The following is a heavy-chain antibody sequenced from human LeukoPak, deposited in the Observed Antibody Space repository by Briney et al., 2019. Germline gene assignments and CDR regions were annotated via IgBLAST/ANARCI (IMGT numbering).Heavy chain of an antibody. Sequence: GGSLRLSCAASGFTFSSYDMHWVRQATGKGLEWVSAIGTAGDTYYPGSVKGRFTISRENAKNSLYLQMNSLRTGDTAVYYCARGRGAAGTYWFDPWGQGTLVTVSS. V-gene: IGHV3-13*01. J-gene: IGHJ5*02. CDR3: ARGRGAAGTYWFDP. D-gene: IGHD6-13*01. CDR2: IGTAGDT. CDR1: GFTFSSYD.